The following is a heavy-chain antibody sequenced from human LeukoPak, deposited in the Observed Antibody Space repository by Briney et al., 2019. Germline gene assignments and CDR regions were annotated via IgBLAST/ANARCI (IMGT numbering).Heavy chain of an antibody. J-gene: IGHJ3*02. CDR1: GYSLTESS. D-gene: IGHD3-10*01. V-gene: IGHV1-24*01. Sequence: GASVEVSCKVSGYSLTESSMYWVRQAPGKGLEWMGGFDPEDGETIYAQKFQGRVTMTEDTSTDTAYMELSSLRSEDTAVYYCAADRVLMLFGELSGALDIWGQGTMVTVSS. CDR3: AADRVLMLFGELSGALDI. CDR2: FDPEDGET.